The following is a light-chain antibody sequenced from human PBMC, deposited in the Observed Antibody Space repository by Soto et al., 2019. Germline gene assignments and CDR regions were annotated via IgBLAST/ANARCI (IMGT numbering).Light chain of an antibody. CDR1: QSVSNN. V-gene: IGKV3-20*01. J-gene: IGKJ5*01. Sequence: QAPATLAVSPGEGGTLSCRASQSVSNNLAWYQHKPGQAPRLLIYGASSRATGISDRFSGSGSGTDFTLTISRLEPEDFAVFYCQQYGTSEIIFGQGTRLEIK. CDR2: GAS. CDR3: QQYGTSEII.